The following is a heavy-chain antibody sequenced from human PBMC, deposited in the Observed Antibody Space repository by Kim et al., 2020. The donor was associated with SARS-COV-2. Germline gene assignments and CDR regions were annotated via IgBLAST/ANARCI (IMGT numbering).Heavy chain of an antibody. Sequence: DSVKGRFTISRDNAKNSLYLQMNSLRAEDTAVYYCASTVAATSLNDAFDIWGQGTMVTVSS. CDR3: ASTVAATSLNDAFDI. J-gene: IGHJ3*02. V-gene: IGHV3-21*01. D-gene: IGHD6-13*01.